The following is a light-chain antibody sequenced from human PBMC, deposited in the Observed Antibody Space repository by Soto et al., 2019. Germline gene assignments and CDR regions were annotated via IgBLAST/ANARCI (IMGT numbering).Light chain of an antibody. Sequence: EIVLTQSPATLSLSPGERATLSCRASQSVSRYLAWYQQKPGQAPRLLIYDASNRATGTPARFSGSGSGTAFTLTTSSLEPKFFPVYYCQQRSNWPPLIFGGGT. CDR2: DAS. CDR1: QSVSRY. V-gene: IGKV3-11*01. CDR3: QQRSNWPPLI. J-gene: IGKJ4*01.